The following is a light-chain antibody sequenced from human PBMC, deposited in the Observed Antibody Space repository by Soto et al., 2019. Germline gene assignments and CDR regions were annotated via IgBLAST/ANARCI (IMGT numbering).Light chain of an antibody. J-gene: IGLJ2*01. V-gene: IGLV1-47*02. CDR3: AVWDDSLSGVV. CDR2: NDY. CDR1: TSNVGSNL. Sequence: QSVLAQPPSASGTPGQGVTISCSGSTSNVGSNLASWYQQLPGSAPKLLIYNDYERPSGVPDRFSGSKSGTSASLGISGLRSEDEADYFCAVWDDSLSGVVFGGGTQLTVL.